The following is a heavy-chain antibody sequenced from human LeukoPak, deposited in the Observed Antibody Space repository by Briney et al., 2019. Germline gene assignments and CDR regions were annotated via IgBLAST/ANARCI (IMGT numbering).Heavy chain of an antibody. V-gene: IGHV3-73*01. J-gene: IGHJ4*02. Sequence: GGSLKLSCAASGFTFSGSAMHWVRQASGKGLEWVGRIRSKANSYATAYAASVKGRFTISRDDSKNTAYLQMNSLKTEDTAVYYCTGPDSYLDYWGQGTLVTVSS. CDR3: TGPDSYLDY. D-gene: IGHD2-21*02. CDR1: GFTFSGSA. CDR2: IRSKANSYAT.